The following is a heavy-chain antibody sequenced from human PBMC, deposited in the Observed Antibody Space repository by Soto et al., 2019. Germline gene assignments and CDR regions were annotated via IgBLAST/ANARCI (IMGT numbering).Heavy chain of an antibody. CDR1: GGTFSSYT. D-gene: IGHD2-2*01. Sequence: QVQLVQSGAEVKKPGSSVKVSCKASGGTFSSYTISWVRQAPGQGLEWMGRIIPILGIANYAQKFQGRVTITADKSTSTAYMELSSLRSEDTAVYYCASKDIVVVPADYGMGVWGQGTTVTVSS. CDR2: IIPILGIA. CDR3: ASKDIVVVPADYGMGV. J-gene: IGHJ6*02. V-gene: IGHV1-69*02.